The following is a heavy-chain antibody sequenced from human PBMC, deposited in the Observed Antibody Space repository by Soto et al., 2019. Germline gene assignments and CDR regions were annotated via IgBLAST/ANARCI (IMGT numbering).Heavy chain of an antibody. V-gene: IGHV4-59*08. CDR3: ARRYGSFFDI. CDR2: IYYSGST. CDR1: GGYLGRFY. D-gene: IGHD3-10*01. Sequence: FETPAPPRNVAGGYLGRFYWGWIRQPPGKGLEWIGYIYYSGSTNYNPSLKSRVTISVDTSKNQFSLKLSSVTAADTAVYYCARRYGSFFDIWGQGTMVTVSS. J-gene: IGHJ3*02.